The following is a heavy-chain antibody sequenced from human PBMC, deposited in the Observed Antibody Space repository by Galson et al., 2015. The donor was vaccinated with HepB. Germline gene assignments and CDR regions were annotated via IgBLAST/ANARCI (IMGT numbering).Heavy chain of an antibody. Sequence: SVTVSCKASGGTFSNFAISWVRQAPGQGLEWMGQIIPIFGIANYPQKFRGTVTITADESTSTAYMELSSLRSEDTAVYYCARGVMTPVVNAFDIWGQGTMVTVSS. CDR3: ARGVMTPVVNAFDI. CDR1: GGTFSNFA. D-gene: IGHD2-21*02. J-gene: IGHJ3*02. V-gene: IGHV1-69*13. CDR2: IIPIFGIA.